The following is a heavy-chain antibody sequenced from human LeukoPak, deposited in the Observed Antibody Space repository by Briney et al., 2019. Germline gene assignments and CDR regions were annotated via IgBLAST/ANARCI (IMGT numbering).Heavy chain of an antibody. Sequence: NPSETLSLTCTVSGGSISSYYWSWIRQPPGKGLEWIGYIYYSGSTNYNPSLESRVSISVDTSKNQFSLKLSSVTAADTAVYYRARGAGSGYDLDYWGQGTLVTVSS. CDR1: GGSISSYY. J-gene: IGHJ4*02. V-gene: IGHV4-59*01. CDR2: IYYSGST. D-gene: IGHD5-12*01. CDR3: ARGAGSGYDLDY.